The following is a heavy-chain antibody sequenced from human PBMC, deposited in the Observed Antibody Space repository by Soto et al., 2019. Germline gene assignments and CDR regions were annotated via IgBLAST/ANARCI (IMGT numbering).Heavy chain of an antibody. V-gene: IGHV1-2*02. CDR2: INPNSGGT. D-gene: IGHD2-15*01. J-gene: IGHJ6*02. Sequence: QVQLVQSGAEVKKPGASVKVSCKTSGYTFIGYHMYWVRQAPGQGLEWMGWINPNSGGTTYSQKFRGRVTMTRDTSMRTGYMELSRLTSDDTAVYYCARDRSGAAGLNYGMDVWGQGTTLTVSS. CDR1: GYTFIGYH. CDR3: ARDRSGAAGLNYGMDV.